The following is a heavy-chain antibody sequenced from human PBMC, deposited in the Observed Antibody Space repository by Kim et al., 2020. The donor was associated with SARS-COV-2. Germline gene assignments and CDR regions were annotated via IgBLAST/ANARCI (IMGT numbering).Heavy chain of an antibody. CDR3: AKVEGYCSSTSCLNYYYYYGMDV. CDR1: GFTFSSYG. CDR2: ISYDGSNK. Sequence: GGSLRLSCAASGFTFSSYGMHWVRQAPGKGLEWVAVISYDGSNKYYVDSVKGRFTISRDNSKNTLYLQMNSLRAEDTAVYYCAKVEGYCSSTSCLNYYYYYGMDVWGQGTTVTVSS. D-gene: IGHD2-2*01. J-gene: IGHJ6*02. V-gene: IGHV3-30*18.